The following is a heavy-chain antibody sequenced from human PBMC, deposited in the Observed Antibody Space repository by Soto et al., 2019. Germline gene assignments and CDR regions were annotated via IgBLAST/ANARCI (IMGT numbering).Heavy chain of an antibody. Sequence: ASVKVSCKASGYTFTGYYMHWVRQAPGQGLEWMGWINPNSGGTNYAQKFQGWVTMTRDTSISTAYMELSRLRSDDTAVYYCARDRSRIGVWFGEPLEYGYYYGMDVWGQGTTVTVSS. CDR2: INPNSGGT. D-gene: IGHD3-10*01. V-gene: IGHV1-2*04. CDR3: ARDRSRIGVWFGEPLEYGYYYGMDV. J-gene: IGHJ6*02. CDR1: GYTFTGYY.